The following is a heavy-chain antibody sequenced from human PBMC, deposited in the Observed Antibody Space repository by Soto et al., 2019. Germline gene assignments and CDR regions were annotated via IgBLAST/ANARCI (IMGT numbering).Heavy chain of an antibody. CDR2: VNPNGYTS. CDR1: GYTFSNYY. Sequence: ASVKVSCKASGYTFSNYYIHWVRQAPGQGLEWMGIVNPNGYTSTLAQKFQGRLTVTSDTSTNTVYMDLGSLTPEDTAVYFCARDLHGAFTTMVYWGQGTLVTVSS. J-gene: IGHJ1*01. V-gene: IGHV1-46*01. D-gene: IGHD5-18*01. CDR3: ARDLHGAFTTMVY.